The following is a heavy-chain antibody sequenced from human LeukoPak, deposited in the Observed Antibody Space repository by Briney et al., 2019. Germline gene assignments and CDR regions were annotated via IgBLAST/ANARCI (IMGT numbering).Heavy chain of an antibody. CDR2: INTIGTVT. CDR1: GFIFNNYE. D-gene: IGHD2-2*01. J-gene: IGHJ5*02. Sequence: GGSLRLSCTASGFIFNNYELNWVRQAPGKGLEWISYINTIGTVTTYGDSVKGGFTISRDNARHSLYLQMNSPRVEDTAVYYCARDDRTRHRAFYSWGQGALVTVSS. V-gene: IGHV3-48*03. CDR3: ARDDRTRHRAFYS.